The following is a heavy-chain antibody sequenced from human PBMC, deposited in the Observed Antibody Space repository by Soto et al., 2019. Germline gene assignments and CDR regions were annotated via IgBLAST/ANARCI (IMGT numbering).Heavy chain of an antibody. CDR2: IIPIFGTA. CDR3: ASGVPYCRGRSCYVALYDAFDI. CDR1: GGTFSSYA. D-gene: IGHD2-15*01. Sequence: SVKVPCKASGGTFSSYAISWVRQAPGQGLEWMGGIIPIFGTANYAQKFQGRVTITADESTSTAYMELSSLRSEDTAVYYCASGVPYCRGRSCYVALYDAFDIWGQGTMVTVSS. V-gene: IGHV1-69*13. J-gene: IGHJ3*02.